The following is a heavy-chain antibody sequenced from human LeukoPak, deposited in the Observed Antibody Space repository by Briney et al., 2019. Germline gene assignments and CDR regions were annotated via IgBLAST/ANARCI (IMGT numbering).Heavy chain of an antibody. D-gene: IGHD3-16*02. CDR3: ARAHDYVWGSYRYNWFDP. Sequence: ASVTVSCKASGGTFSSYGISWVGQAPGEGVEWMGGIIPMFGTANYAQRFQGRVTITAEKSTSTAYMEESSLRSEDTAVYYCARAHDYVWGSYRYNWFDPWGQGTLVTVSS. CDR1: GGTFSSYG. V-gene: IGHV1-69*06. J-gene: IGHJ5*02. CDR2: IIPMFGTA.